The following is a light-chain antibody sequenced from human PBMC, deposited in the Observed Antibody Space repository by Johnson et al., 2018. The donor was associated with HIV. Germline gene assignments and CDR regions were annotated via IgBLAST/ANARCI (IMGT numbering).Light chain of an antibody. CDR1: SSNIGNNY. J-gene: IGLJ1*01. Sequence: QPVLTQPPSVSVAPGQKVTISCSGSSSNIGNNYVSWYQQLPGTAPKLLIYENNKRPSGIPDRFSGSKSGTSATLGITGLQTGDEADYYCGTWDSSLSALYVFGTGTKVTVL. V-gene: IGLV1-51*02. CDR3: GTWDSSLSALYV. CDR2: ENN.